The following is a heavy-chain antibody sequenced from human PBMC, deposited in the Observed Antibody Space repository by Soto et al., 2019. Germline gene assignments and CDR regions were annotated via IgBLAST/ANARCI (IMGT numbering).Heavy chain of an antibody. CDR1: GFTFSSYA. D-gene: IGHD3-22*01. CDR2: ISYDGSNK. Sequence: VQLVESGGGVVQPGRSLRLSCAASGFTFSSYAMHWVRQAPGKGLEWVAVISYDGSNKYYADSVKGRFTISRDNSKNTLYLQMNSLRAEDTAVYYCARDQFYYDSSGYPLDYRGQGTLVTVSS. CDR3: ARDQFYYDSSGYPLDY. J-gene: IGHJ4*02. V-gene: IGHV3-30-3*01.